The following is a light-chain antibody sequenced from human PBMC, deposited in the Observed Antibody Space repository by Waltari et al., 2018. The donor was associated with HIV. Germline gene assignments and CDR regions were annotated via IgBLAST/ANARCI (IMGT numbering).Light chain of an antibody. Sequence: SSELTEDPAVSVALGQTVRITCQGDSLRMYYASWYQQKPGQAPVVILYGENDRPPGIPDRFSGSNSGDRAFLTITGTQAEDEADYYCNARDSTVQGVVFGGGTRLTVL. V-gene: IGLV3-19*01. CDR2: GEN. CDR3: NARDSTVQGVV. CDR1: SLRMYY. J-gene: IGLJ2*01.